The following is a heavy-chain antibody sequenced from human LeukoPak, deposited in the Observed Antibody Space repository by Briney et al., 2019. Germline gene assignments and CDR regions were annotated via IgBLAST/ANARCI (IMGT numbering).Heavy chain of an antibody. J-gene: IGHJ4*02. CDR2: IDRPAKSYAT. CDR3: AKHFGSGTYYNYLDY. V-gene: IGHV3-73*01. D-gene: IGHD3-10*01. Sequence: GGSLRLSCAASGFTLSDSAIHWVRQASGKGLEWVGLIDRPAKSYATAYGASVGGRFTISRDNSENTLYLQLNSLRAEDTAVYYCAKHFGSGTYYNYLDYWGQGTLVTVSS. CDR1: GFTLSDSA.